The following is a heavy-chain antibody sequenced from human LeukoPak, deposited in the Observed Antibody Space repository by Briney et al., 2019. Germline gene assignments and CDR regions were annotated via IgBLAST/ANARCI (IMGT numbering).Heavy chain of an antibody. J-gene: IGHJ4*02. V-gene: IGHV1-69*04. Sequence: SVKVSCKASGGTFSTYSISWVRQAPGQGLEWMGRIIPVVGVINYAQTFQGRVTISADKATNTAYMELTNLTSDDRAIYYCARVLYWGQGTLVTVSS. CDR3: ARVLY. CDR1: GGTFSTYS. CDR2: IIPVVGVI.